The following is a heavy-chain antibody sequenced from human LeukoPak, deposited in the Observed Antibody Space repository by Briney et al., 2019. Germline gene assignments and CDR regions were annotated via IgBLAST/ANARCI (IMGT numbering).Heavy chain of an antibody. Sequence: GGSLRLSCAASGFTFSSYSMNWVRQAPGKGLEWVSSISSSSSYIYYADSVKGRFTISRDNAKNSLYLQMNSLRADDTAVYYCAKAAGGGSYSREFDYWGLGTLVTVSS. J-gene: IGHJ4*02. CDR3: AKAAGGGSYSREFDY. CDR2: ISSSSSYI. CDR1: GFTFSSYS. D-gene: IGHD1-26*01. V-gene: IGHV3-21*01.